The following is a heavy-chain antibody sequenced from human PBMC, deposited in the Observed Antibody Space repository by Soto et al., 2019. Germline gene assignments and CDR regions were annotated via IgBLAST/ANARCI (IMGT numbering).Heavy chain of an antibody. V-gene: IGHV4-34*01. J-gene: IGHJ6*01. D-gene: IGHD1-7*01. Sequence: PSETLSLTCAVYGGSFSGYYWTWIRQPPGKGLEWIGQINHSGSSNYNPSLKSRVTISVDTSKKQFSLKVNSVTAADRAVYFCARGRTSPGYHYYSVIAVCARRTTVPVSS. CDR3: ARGRTSPGYHYYSVIAV. CDR1: GGSFSGYY. CDR2: INHSGSS.